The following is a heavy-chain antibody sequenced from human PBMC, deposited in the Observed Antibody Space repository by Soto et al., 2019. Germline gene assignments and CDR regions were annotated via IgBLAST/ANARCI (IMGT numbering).Heavy chain of an antibody. CDR1: GYNFIKYG. CDR3: TREATVLLPAARNSHFES. D-gene: IGHD2-2*01. J-gene: IGHJ4*02. CDR2: ISPYSGYT. V-gene: IGHV1-18*01. Sequence: ASVKVSCKGFGYNFIKYGINWVGQARGQGLEWMGWISPYSGYTHSAQKFQGRLTLTTDTAAATAYMELEILRSADTALYYCTREATVLLPAARNSHFESWGQGTMVNVS.